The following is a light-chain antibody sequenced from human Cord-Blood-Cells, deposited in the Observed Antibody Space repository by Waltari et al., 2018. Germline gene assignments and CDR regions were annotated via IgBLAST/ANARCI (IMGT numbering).Light chain of an antibody. CDR1: KIGSKS. V-gene: IGLV3-21*03. Sequence: SYVLTQPPSVSVAPGKTARLTCGGNKIGSKSVHWYQQKPGQAPVLVVYDDSDRPSGIPERFSGSNSGNTATLTISRVEAGDEADYYCQVWDSSSDHYVVFGGGTKLTVL. J-gene: IGLJ2*01. CDR2: DDS. CDR3: QVWDSSSDHYVV.